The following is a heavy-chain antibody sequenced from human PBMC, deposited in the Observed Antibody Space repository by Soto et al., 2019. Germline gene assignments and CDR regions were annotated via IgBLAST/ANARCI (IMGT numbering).Heavy chain of an antibody. V-gene: IGHV3-21*01. CDR1: VFTFSSYS. Sequence: GWSLRLYCSASVFTFSSYSMNWVRQAPGKGLEWVSSISSSSSYIYYADSVKGRFTISRDNAKNSLYLQMNSLRAEDTAVYYCARGLMVRGVTFDYWGQGTLVTVSS. CDR3: ARGLMVRGVTFDY. CDR2: ISSSSSYI. D-gene: IGHD3-10*01. J-gene: IGHJ4*02.